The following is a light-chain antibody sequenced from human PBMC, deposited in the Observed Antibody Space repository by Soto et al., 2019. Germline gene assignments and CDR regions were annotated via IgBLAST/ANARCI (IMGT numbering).Light chain of an antibody. J-gene: IGKJ2*01. Sequence: RVMTQSPATLSVSPGERVALSCRASQTVGTDLAWYQQKPGQAPRLLIYGASTRAIGISARFSGSGSGTEFTLAISNLQSEDSAIYFCQQYNYWPPYTFGQGTKLEIK. V-gene: IGKV3-15*01. CDR3: QQYNYWPPYT. CDR1: QTVGTD. CDR2: GAS.